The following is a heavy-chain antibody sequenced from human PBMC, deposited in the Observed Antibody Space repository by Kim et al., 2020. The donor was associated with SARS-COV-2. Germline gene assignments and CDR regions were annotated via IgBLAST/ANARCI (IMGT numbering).Heavy chain of an antibody. CDR1: GGSFSGYY. D-gene: IGHD3-22*01. CDR3: ARGLYDSRSDYFDY. CDR2: INHSGST. V-gene: IGHV4-34*01. Sequence: SETLSLTCAVYGGSFSGYYWSWIRQPPGKGLEWIGEINHSGSTNYNPSLKSRVTISVDTSKNQFSLKLSSVTAADTAVYYCARGLYDSRSDYFDYWGQGTLVTVSS. J-gene: IGHJ4*02.